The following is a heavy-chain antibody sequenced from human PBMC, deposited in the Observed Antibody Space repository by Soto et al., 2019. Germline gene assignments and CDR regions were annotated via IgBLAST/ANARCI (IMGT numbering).Heavy chain of an antibody. CDR2: IGNDGSNK. CDR3: ARAPRYDSSGYNRY. V-gene: IGHV3-33*01. CDR1: GFTLSSYG. D-gene: IGHD3-22*01. J-gene: IGHJ4*02. Sequence: QVQLVESGGGVVQPGRSLRPSCAASGFTLSSYGRHWVRKAPGKGLEWVAVIGNDGSNKYYADSVKGRFTISRDNSKNTLYLQMNSLRAEDTAVYYCARAPRYDSSGYNRYWGQGTLVTVSS.